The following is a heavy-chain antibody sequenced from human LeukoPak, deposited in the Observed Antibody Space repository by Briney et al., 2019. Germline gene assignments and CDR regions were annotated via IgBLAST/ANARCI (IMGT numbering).Heavy chain of an antibody. CDR3: AKSVELLRPPFDY. D-gene: IGHD1-26*01. CDR2: IGRGCFAI. J-gene: IGHJ4*02. CDR1: GFTFSNYG. V-gene: IGHV3-23*01. Sequence: GGPLRLSCAASGFTFSNYGMSWGRQAPGQGLGWVSFIGRGCFAIYYADPAKGRCTISRDNAMNKLHLQMISLRAEDTAVYYCAKSVELLRPPFDYWGQGTLVTVSS.